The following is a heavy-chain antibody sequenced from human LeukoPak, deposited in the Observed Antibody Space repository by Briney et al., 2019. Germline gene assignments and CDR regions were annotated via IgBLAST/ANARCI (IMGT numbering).Heavy chain of an antibody. CDR1: GFTFSSYS. CDR2: ISSSSSTI. CDR3: ARDASIAAYLGAFDI. D-gene: IGHD6-6*01. Sequence: PGGSLRLSCAASGFTFSSYSMNWARQAPGKGLEWVSYISSSSSTIYYADSVKGRFTISRDNAKNSLYLQMNSLRAEDTAVYYCARDASIAAYLGAFDIWGQGTMVTVSS. V-gene: IGHV3-48*01. J-gene: IGHJ3*02.